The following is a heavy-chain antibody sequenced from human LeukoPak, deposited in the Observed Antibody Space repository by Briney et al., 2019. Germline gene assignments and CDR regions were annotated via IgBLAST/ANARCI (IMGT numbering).Heavy chain of an antibody. V-gene: IGHV3-30*02. J-gene: IGHJ3*01. D-gene: IGHD2-2*01. CDR1: GFPFCSYD. Sequence: GGSLSLSCAVSGFPFCSYDVLGVRGAPGEGGEGVAFIRYDGSNKYYADSVKRRFTISTDNSKNTLYLQMNSPRAEDTAVYYCAKDPHLGYCSSTSCSFLWGQGTMVTVPS. CDR2: IRYDGSNK. CDR3: AKDPHLGYCSSTSCSFL.